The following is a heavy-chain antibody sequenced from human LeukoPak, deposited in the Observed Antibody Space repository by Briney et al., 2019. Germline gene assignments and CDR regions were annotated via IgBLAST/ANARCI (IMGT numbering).Heavy chain of an antibody. D-gene: IGHD6-25*01. J-gene: IGHJ4*02. CDR2: IKQDGSET. Sequence: GGSLRLSCAASGFTFNNYWMNWVRQAPGKGLEWVANIKQDGSETYYVDSVKGRFTISRDNAKNSVYLQMNSLRAEDTAVYYCARDLGAAADYWGQGTLVTVSS. V-gene: IGHV3-7*03. CDR3: ARDLGAAADY. CDR1: GFTFNNYW.